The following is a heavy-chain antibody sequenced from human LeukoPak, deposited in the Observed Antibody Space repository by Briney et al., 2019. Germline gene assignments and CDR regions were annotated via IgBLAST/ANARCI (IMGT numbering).Heavy chain of an antibody. CDR2: ISSSGSII. CDR3: ARDHDYDSSGDYFDY. Sequence: GGSLRLSCVGSGFTFSSYEMNWVRQAPGKGLEWVSYISSSGSIIYYADSVKGRFTISRDNAKNSLCLQMNSLRAEDTAVYYCARDHDYDSSGDYFDYWGQGTLVTVSS. CDR1: GFTFSSYE. V-gene: IGHV3-48*03. J-gene: IGHJ4*02. D-gene: IGHD3-22*01.